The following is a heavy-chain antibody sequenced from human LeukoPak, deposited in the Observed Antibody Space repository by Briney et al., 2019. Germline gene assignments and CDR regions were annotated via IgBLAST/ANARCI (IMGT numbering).Heavy chain of an antibody. D-gene: IGHD6-13*01. J-gene: IGHJ4*02. CDR3: ARGDGWQQLVRY. Sequence: SETLSLTCTVSGGSISSYYWSWIRQPPGKGLESIGYIYYSGSTNYNPSLKSRVTISVDTSKNQFSLKLSSVTAADTAVYYCARGDGWQQLVRYWGQGTLVTVSS. V-gene: IGHV4-59*01. CDR2: IYYSGST. CDR1: GGSISSYY.